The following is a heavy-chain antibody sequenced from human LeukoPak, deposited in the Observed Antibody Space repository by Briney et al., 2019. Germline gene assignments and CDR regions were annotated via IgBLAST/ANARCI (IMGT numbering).Heavy chain of an antibody. CDR2: IFYSGST. CDR1: GGSISTSSYY. Sequence: SETLSLTCTVSGGSISTSSYYWGWVRQPPGKGLEWIGNIFYSGSTYYSPSLKSRVTISLDTSRNQFSLKLSSVTAADTAVYYCARCKKNNYDSSGYHGDWFDPWGQGTLVTVSS. J-gene: IGHJ5*02. D-gene: IGHD3-22*01. V-gene: IGHV4-39*01. CDR3: ARCKKNNYDSSGYHGDWFDP.